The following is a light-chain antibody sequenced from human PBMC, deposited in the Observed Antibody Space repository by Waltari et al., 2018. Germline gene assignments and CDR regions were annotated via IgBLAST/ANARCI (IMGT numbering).Light chain of an antibody. Sequence: DIQMTQAPSSLSASVGDRVTITCRASQNIYTYLNWYQQRPGRAPKLLIYAASNFQSGVPSRFSGSGSGTEFTLTISSLQPEDFATYYCQQSYTTPKTFGPGTKVEI. V-gene: IGKV1-39*01. CDR1: QNIYTY. CDR3: QQSYTTPKT. J-gene: IGKJ1*01. CDR2: AAS.